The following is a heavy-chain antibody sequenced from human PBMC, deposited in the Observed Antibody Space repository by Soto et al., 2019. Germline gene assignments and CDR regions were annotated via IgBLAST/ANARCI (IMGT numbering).Heavy chain of an antibody. J-gene: IGHJ6*02. CDR2: ISAYNGNT. D-gene: IGHD4-4*01. Sequence: APVKVSRKASGYTFTSYCISWVRQGPGQRLEWMGWISAYNGNTNYAQKLQGRVTMTTDTSTSTAYMELRSLRSDDTAVYYCARDGTASTTVTTSHTRPYYYYGMDVWGQGTTVTVSS. V-gene: IGHV1-18*01. CDR3: ARDGTASTTVTTSHTRPYYYYGMDV. CDR1: GYTFTSYC.